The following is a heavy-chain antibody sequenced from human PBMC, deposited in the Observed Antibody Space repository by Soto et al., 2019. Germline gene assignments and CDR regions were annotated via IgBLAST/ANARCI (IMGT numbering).Heavy chain of an antibody. CDR2: IAGNDAGA. CDR1: GFTFSSYA. V-gene: IGHV3-23*01. J-gene: IGHJ4*02. D-gene: IGHD2-2*01. Sequence: EVQLLESGGGLVQPGGSLRLSCAASGFTFSSYAMSWVRQPPGQGLKWVSTIAGNDAGADFAESVRGRFTISRDNSKNTLYLQMDSLRGEDTAIYYCAKDSLSSSTWHLYHFDHWGQGTLVTVSS. CDR3: AKDSLSSSTWHLYHFDH.